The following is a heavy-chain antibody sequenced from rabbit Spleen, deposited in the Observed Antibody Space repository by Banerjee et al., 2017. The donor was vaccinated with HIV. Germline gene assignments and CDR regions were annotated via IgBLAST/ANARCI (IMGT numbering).Heavy chain of an antibody. J-gene: IGHJ4*01. CDR3: ARDAAGREDFNL. D-gene: IGHD4-2*01. CDR1: GVSFSGSSY. V-gene: IGHV1S40*01. Sequence: EESGGDLVKPGASLTLTCIASGVSFSGSSYMCWVRQAPGKGLEWIACIDAGSSGFTYFASWAKGRFTISKASSTTVTLQMTSLTAADTATYFCARDAAGREDFNLWGQGTLVTVS. CDR2: IDAGSSGFT.